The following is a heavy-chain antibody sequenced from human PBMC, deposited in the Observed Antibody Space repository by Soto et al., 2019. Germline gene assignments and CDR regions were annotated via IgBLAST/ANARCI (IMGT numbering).Heavy chain of an antibody. Sequence: PSETLSLTCTVSGGSISSSYWSWIRQPPGKGLEWIGYIYYSGSTNYNPSLKSRVTISVDTSKSQFSLKLSSVTAADTAVYYCARAPITSFFDYWGLGTLVTVSS. V-gene: IGHV4-59*01. CDR2: IYYSGST. D-gene: IGHD3-16*01. J-gene: IGHJ4*02. CDR1: GGSISSSY. CDR3: ARAPITSFFDY.